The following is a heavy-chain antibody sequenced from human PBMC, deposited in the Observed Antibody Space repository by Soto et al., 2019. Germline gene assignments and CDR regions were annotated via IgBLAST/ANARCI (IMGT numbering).Heavy chain of an antibody. Sequence: QMQLQESGPGLVKPSETLSLTSTVSNGSISTTSYNWGWIRQSPGKGLEWIGTIFYTGTTSYNPSLKSRVTITVDTSNNQFSLKRASVTAADTAVYYCARHGSFWGQGILVVVSS. V-gene: IGHV4-39*01. D-gene: IGHD3-16*02. J-gene: IGHJ4*02. CDR3: ARHGSF. CDR1: NGSISTTSYN. CDR2: IFYTGTT.